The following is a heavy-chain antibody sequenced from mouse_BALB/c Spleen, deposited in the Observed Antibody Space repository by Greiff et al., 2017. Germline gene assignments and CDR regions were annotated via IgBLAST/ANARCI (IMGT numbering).Heavy chain of an antibody. J-gene: IGHJ2*01. Sequence: QVQLKESGPGLVQPSQSLSITCTVSGFSLTSYGVHWVRQSPGKGLEWLGVIWSGGSTDYNAAFISRLSISKDNSKSQVFFKMNSLQANYTAIYYCARNSAGNYPYFDYWGQGTTLTVSS. D-gene: IGHD2-1*01. CDR3: ARNSAGNYPYFDY. CDR2: IWSGGST. V-gene: IGHV2-2*02. CDR1: GFSLTSYG.